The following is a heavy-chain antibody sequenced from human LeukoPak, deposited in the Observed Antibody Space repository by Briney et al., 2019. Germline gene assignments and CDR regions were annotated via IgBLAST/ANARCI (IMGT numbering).Heavy chain of an antibody. J-gene: IGHJ4*02. CDR3: ARSSGYSYGSLDY. CDR2: IYYSGST. V-gene: IGHV4-59*01. Sequence: SETLSLTCTVSGGSISSYYWSWIRQPPGKGLEWIGYIYYSGSTNYNPSLKSRVTTSVDTSKNQFSLKLSSVTAADTAVYYCARSSGYSYGSLDYWGQGTLVTVSS. D-gene: IGHD5-18*01. CDR1: GGSISSYY.